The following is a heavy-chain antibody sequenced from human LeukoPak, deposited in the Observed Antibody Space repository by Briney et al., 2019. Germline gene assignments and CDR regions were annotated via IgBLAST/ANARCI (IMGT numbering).Heavy chain of an antibody. CDR2: MNPNSGNT. D-gene: IGHD2-2*02. CDR3: AKAAIEGGAYYYYYMDV. Sequence: ASVKVSCKASGYTFTSYDINWVRQATGQGLEWMGWMNPNSGNTGYAQKFQGRVTITRNTSISTAYMELSSLRSEDTAVYYCAKAAIEGGAYYYYYMDVWGKGTTVTISS. J-gene: IGHJ6*03. CDR1: GYTFTSYD. V-gene: IGHV1-8*03.